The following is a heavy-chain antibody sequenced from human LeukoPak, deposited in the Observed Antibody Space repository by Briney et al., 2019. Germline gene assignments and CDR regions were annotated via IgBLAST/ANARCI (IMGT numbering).Heavy chain of an antibody. Sequence: GGSLRLSCVASGFTFNGYGMNWVRQAPGKGLEWVSGFKNSGGSTYYADYADFVKGRFTISRDNSKSTLYLQMNSLRAEDTAVYYCAKRAHYCTDGSCYFWFDSWGQGTLVTVSS. CDR1: GFTFNGYG. J-gene: IGHJ5*01. CDR3: AKRAHYCTDGSCYFWFDS. V-gene: IGHV3-23*01. CDR2: FKNSGGST. D-gene: IGHD2-15*01.